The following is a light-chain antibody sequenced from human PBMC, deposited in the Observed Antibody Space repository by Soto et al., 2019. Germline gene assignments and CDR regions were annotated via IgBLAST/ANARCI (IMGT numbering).Light chain of an antibody. J-gene: IGKJ1*01. V-gene: IGKV1-39*01. CDR3: QQSYSTPWT. CDR1: QSISSY. CDR2: AAS. Sequence: TKNPSSLSASVGDRVTITCRASQSISSYLNWYQQKPGKAPKLLIYAASSLQSGVPSRFSGSGSGTDFTLTISSLQPEDFATYYCQQSYSTPWTFGQGTKVDIK.